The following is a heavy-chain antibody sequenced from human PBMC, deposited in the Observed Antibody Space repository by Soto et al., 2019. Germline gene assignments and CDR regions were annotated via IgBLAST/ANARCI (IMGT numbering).Heavy chain of an antibody. V-gene: IGHV3-30*18. CDR1: GFTFRTYG. CDR2: ISWDGGNK. Sequence: QVQLVESGGGVVQPGRSLRLSCAASGFTFRTYGMNWVRQAPGKGLEWVALISWDGGNKYYADSVRGRFTISRDNSKDTLYLHMSSLTHDDTAVYYCAKDPQPQSDSWPSDYWGQGTLVTVSS. J-gene: IGHJ4*02. D-gene: IGHD6-13*01. CDR3: AKDPQPQSDSWPSDY.